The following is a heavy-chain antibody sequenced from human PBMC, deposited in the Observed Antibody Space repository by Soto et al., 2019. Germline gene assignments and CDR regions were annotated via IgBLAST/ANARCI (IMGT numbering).Heavy chain of an antibody. CDR3: AHRHDLGGFDV. V-gene: IGHV2-5*01. D-gene: IGHD2-15*01. CDR1: GFSLNTRAVG. Sequence: QITLKESGPTLVKPTQTLTLTCTFSGFSLNTRAVGVGWIRQPPGKALEWLALINWNDDMRYSPSLKDRLTPTKDTPKNHVVLTMTNIDFVDTATYYCAHRHDLGGFDVWGKGTTVTVSS. CDR2: INWNDDM. J-gene: IGHJ3*01.